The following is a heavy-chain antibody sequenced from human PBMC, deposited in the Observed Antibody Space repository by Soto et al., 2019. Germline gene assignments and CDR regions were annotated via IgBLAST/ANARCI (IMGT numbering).Heavy chain of an antibody. J-gene: IGHJ4*02. CDR2: IIPIFGTA. CDR3: ARGNWNAGDPTYYFYY. D-gene: IGHD1-20*01. CDR1: GGTFSSYA. V-gene: IGHV1-69*13. Sequence: GASVKVSCKASGGTFSSYAISWVRQAPGQGLEWMGGIIPIFGTANYAQKFQGRVTITADESTSTAYMELSSLRSEDTAVYYCARGNWNAGDPTYYFYYWGQGTLVTVSS.